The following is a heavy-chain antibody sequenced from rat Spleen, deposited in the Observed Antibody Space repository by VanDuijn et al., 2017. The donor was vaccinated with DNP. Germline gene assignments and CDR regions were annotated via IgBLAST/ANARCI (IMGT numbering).Heavy chain of an antibody. CDR1: GFTFSDYG. D-gene: IGHD1-10*01. Sequence: EVQLVESGGDLIQPGRSLKLSCAASGFTFSDYGMAWVRQVPTQGLEWVASIGPNGDSAYYRDSVKGRFTVSRDNAKSTLYLQIASMRSEATATYYCARRNNGENIMDVWGQGASVTVSS. V-gene: IGHV5S23*01. CDR3: ARRNNGENIMDV. CDR2: IGPNGDSA. J-gene: IGHJ4*01.